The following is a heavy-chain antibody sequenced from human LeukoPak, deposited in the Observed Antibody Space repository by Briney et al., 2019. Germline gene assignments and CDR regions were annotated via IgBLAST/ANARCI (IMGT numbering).Heavy chain of an antibody. CDR3: ARATPSGSYWFDY. CDR2: ISSGSSTI. Sequence: GGSLRLSCAASGFTFSTYNMNWLRQAPGKGLEWVSYISSGSSTIFYADSVKGRFTISRDNAKTSLYLQMNSLRAEDTAVYYCARATPSGSYWFDYWGQETLVTVSS. V-gene: IGHV3-48*01. J-gene: IGHJ4*02. CDR1: GFTFSTYN. D-gene: IGHD3-10*01.